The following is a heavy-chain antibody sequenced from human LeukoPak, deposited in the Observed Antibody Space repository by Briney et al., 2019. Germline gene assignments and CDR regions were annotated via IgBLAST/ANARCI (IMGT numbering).Heavy chain of an antibody. Sequence: GGSLRLSCAASGFTVRTNYMSWVRQAPGKGLEWVSVIYSGGSTYYTDSVKGRFTISRDNSKNTLYLQMNSLRAEDTAVYYCADYYGSGSYPLDYWGQGTLVTVSS. V-gene: IGHV3-53*01. D-gene: IGHD3-10*01. CDR1: GFTVRTNY. CDR3: ADYYGSGSYPLDY. CDR2: IYSGGST. J-gene: IGHJ4*02.